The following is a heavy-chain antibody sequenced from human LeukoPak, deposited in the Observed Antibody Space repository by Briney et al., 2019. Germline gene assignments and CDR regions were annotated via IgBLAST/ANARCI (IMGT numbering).Heavy chain of an antibody. CDR2: VSYDGSNK. J-gene: IGHJ4*02. V-gene: IGHV3-30*04. CDR1: QFTFNNYL. Sequence: GGSLRLSCAASQFTFNNYLIHWVRQAPGKGLEGVATVSYDGSNKYYADSVKGRFTISRDNSKNTLDLQMNSLRAEDTAVYYCARSYRYGFDYWGQGTLVTVSS. D-gene: IGHD5-18*01. CDR3: ARSYRYGFDY.